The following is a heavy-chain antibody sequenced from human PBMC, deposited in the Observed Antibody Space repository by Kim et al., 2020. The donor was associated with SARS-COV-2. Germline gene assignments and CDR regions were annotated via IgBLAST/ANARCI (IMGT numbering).Heavy chain of an antibody. J-gene: IGHJ4*02. Sequence: GGSLRLSCAASGFTFSSYAMHWVRQAPGKGLEYVSAISSNGGSTYYANSVKGRFTISRDNSKNTLYLQMGSLRAEDMAVYYCARTSPMIVDWGQGTLVTVSS. CDR1: GFTFSSYA. CDR2: ISSNGGST. CDR3: ARTSPMIVD. V-gene: IGHV3-64*01. D-gene: IGHD3-22*01.